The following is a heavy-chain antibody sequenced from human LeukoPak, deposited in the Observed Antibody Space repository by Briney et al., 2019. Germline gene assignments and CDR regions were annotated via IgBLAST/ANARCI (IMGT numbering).Heavy chain of an antibody. CDR2: ISAYNGNT. CDR1: GYTFTSYG. D-gene: IGHD2-2*01. V-gene: IGHV1-18*01. CDR3: ARDSANVVVPAAMEFDY. J-gene: IGHJ4*02. Sequence: ASVKLSCKASGYTFTSYGISWVRQAPGQGLEWMGWISAYNGNTNYAQKLPGRVTMTTDTSTSTAYMELRSLRSDDTAVYYCARDSANVVVPAAMEFDYWGQGTLVTVSS.